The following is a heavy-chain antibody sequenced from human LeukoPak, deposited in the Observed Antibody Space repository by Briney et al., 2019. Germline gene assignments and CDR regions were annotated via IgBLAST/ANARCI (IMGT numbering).Heavy chain of an antibody. D-gene: IGHD5-12*01. V-gene: IGHV1-2*02. CDR1: GYTFTGYY. Sequence: ASVKVSCKACGYTFTGYYMHWERQAPGHGLEWMGWINPNSGCTSYAQKFQGRVTMTRDTSVSTAYMELSRLRSDDTAVYYCARDLSGGYKTPFDYWGQGTLVTVSS. CDR2: INPNSGCT. J-gene: IGHJ4*02. CDR3: ARDLSGGYKTPFDY.